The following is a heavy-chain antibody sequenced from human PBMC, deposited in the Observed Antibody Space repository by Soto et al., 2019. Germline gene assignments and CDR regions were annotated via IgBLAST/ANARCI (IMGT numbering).Heavy chain of an antibody. CDR3: ARYIHGSGSLN. CDR1: VYTFTSYD. CDR2: MNPNSGNT. J-gene: IGHJ4*02. Sequence: XSVKVSCKASVYTFTSYDINWVRQATGQGLEWMGWMNPNSGNTGYAQKFQGRVTMTRNTSISTAYMELSSLRSEDTAVYYCARYIHGSGSLNWGQGSLVTVSS. V-gene: IGHV1-8*01. D-gene: IGHD3-10*01.